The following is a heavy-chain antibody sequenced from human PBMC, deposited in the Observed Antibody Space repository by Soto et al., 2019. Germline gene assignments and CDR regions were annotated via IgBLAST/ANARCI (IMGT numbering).Heavy chain of an antibody. D-gene: IGHD6-13*01. CDR2: ISSSGSTI. CDR1: GFTFSDYY. V-gene: IGHV3-11*04. J-gene: IGHJ6*02. Sequence: PGGSLRLSCAASGFTFSDYYMSWIRQAPGKGLEWVSYISSSGSTIYYADSVKGRFTISRDNSKNTLYLQMNSLRAEDTAVYYCARDIAAAGTSYYYYGMDVWGQGTTVTVSS. CDR3: ARDIAAAGTSYYYYGMDV.